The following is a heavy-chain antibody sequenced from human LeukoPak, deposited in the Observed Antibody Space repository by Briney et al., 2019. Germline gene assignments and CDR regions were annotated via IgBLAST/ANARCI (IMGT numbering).Heavy chain of an antibody. CDR3: AREAGDGDYMRGYYYGMDV. CDR2: ISVYNGNT. Sequence: GASVKVSCKASGYTFANFGITWVRQAPGQGLEWMGWISVYNGNTNYAQNLQGRVTLTTDTSTSTAYMELRSLRSDDTALYYCAREAGDGDYMRGYYYGMDVWGQGTTVTVSS. CDR1: GYTFANFG. D-gene: IGHD4-17*01. J-gene: IGHJ6*02. V-gene: IGHV1-18*01.